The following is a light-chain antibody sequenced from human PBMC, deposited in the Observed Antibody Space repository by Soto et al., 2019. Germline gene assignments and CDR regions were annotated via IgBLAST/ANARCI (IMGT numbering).Light chain of an antibody. CDR1: QSVSSY. CDR3: QQLSNWPPYT. J-gene: IGKJ2*01. CDR2: DAS. V-gene: IGKV3-11*01. Sequence: DIVLTQYPSTLSLSPGERATLSCRASQSVSSYLAWYQQKPGQAPRLLIYDASNRATGIPARFSGSGSGTDLILTISSLEPEDFAVYYCQQLSNWPPYTFCQGTKLEIK.